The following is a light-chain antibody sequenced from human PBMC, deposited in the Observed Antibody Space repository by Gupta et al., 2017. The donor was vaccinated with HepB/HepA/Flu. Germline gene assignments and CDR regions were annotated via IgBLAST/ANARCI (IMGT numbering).Light chain of an antibody. J-gene: IGLJ2*01. V-gene: IGLV2-23*02. Sequence: QSALTQPASVSGSPGPSITISCTGTSSDVGKYNLFSWYPQHPGQAPKLMIHAVIKRPSGVSNRFSGSKSGNTASLTISGRQAEDEDVDYGGADAGNVIFGGGTKVSVL. CDR2: AVI. CDR3: GADAGNVI. CDR1: SSDVGKYNL.